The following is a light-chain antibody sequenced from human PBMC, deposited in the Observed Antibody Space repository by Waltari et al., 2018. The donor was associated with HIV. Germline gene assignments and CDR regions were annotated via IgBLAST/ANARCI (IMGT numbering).Light chain of an antibody. J-gene: IGLJ2*01. CDR1: HSDLGGYNY. CDR3: SSYANKNGFYVV. V-gene: IGLV2-8*01. CDR2: EVT. Sequence: QSALTQPPSASGSPGQSVTISCTGTHSDLGGYNYVSWYQQHPGKAPKLVISEVTKRPSGVPGRFSGSKSGTTASLTVSGLQAEDEADYYCSSYANKNGFYVVFGGGTRLTVL.